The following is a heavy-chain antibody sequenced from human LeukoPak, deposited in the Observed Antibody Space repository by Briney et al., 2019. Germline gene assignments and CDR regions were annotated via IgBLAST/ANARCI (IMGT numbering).Heavy chain of an antibody. CDR1: GGSISSSSYY. V-gene: IGHV4-39*07. CDR2: INHSGST. Sequence: SETLSLTCTVSGGSISSSSYYWGWIRQPPGKGLEWIGEINHSGSTNYNPSLKSRVTISVDTSKNQFSLKLSSVTAADTAVYYCARRKPWYSSSWGPGYYYYYMDVWGKGTTVTISS. D-gene: IGHD6-13*01. J-gene: IGHJ6*03. CDR3: ARRKPWYSSSWGPGYYYYYMDV.